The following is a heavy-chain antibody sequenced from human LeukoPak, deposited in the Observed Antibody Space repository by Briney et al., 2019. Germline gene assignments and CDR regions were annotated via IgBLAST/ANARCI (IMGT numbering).Heavy chain of an antibody. CDR2: IFPGDFDT. V-gene: IGHV5-51*01. Sequence: GESLKISCQASGYTFTIYWIGWVRQTPGKGREWMGIIFPGDFDTEYSPSFQGQVNISDDKSISTAYLQWNSLKASDTAMYYCVKNWNYAFDIWGQGTMVTVSS. D-gene: IGHD1-1*01. CDR3: VKNWNYAFDI. J-gene: IGHJ3*02. CDR1: GYTFTIYW.